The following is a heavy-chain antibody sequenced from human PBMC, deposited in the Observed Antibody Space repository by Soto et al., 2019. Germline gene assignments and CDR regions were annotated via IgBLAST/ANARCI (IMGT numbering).Heavy chain of an antibody. J-gene: IGHJ6*02. V-gene: IGHV4-59*01. D-gene: IGHD6-6*01. Sequence: SETLSLTCTVSGGSISSYYWSWIRQPPGKGLEWIGYIYYSGSTNYNPSLKSRVPISVGTSKNQFSLKLSSVTAADTAVYYCARLPIAARRPLGYYGMDVWGQGTTVTVFS. CDR1: GGSISSYY. CDR3: ARLPIAARRPLGYYGMDV. CDR2: IYYSGST.